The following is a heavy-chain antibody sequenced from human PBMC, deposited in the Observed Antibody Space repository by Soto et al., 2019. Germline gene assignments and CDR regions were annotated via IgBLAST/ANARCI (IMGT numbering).Heavy chain of an antibody. V-gene: IGHV3-23*01. CDR3: AKSGEGWSNYYYFPMDV. J-gene: IGHJ6*02. D-gene: IGHD3-16*01. CDR1: RLSFSAYA. CDR2: ISNDGGST. Sequence: PGGSLRLSCAASRLSFSAYAMNWVRQAPGKGLEWISAISNDGGSTYYADSVKGRLTISRDNSKNTLFLQMSTLRAEDSAVYYCAKSGEGWSNYYYFPMDVWGQGTTVTVSS.